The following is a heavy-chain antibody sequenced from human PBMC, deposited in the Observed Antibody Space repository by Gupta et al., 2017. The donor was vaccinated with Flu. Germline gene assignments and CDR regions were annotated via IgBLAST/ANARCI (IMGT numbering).Heavy chain of an antibody. CDR3: ATGGLWLVS. CDR1: GGSISRSSYH. D-gene: IGHD6-19*01. V-gene: IGHV4-39*01. Sequence: QLQLQESGPGLVKPSETLSLICSDSGGSISRSSYHWGWIRQPPGKGLEWIGRIYHSGLTSYKPSLKSRVTIFVDMSKNQFSLKMSSVTAADTALYYCATGGLWLVSWGQGTLVTVSS. J-gene: IGHJ4*02. CDR2: IYHSGLT.